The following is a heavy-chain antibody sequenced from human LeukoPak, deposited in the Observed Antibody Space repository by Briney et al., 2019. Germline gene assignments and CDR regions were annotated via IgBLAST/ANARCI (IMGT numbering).Heavy chain of an antibody. Sequence: GGSLRLSCAASGFTFSSYAMSWVRQPPGKGLEWVSAISGSGGSTYYADSVTGRFTISRDNSKNTLYLQMNSLRAEDTAVYCCAKVDGDCSGGSCYRFFDYWGQGTLVTVSS. D-gene: IGHD2-15*01. V-gene: IGHV3-23*01. J-gene: IGHJ4*02. CDR2: ISGSGGST. CDR3: AKVDGDCSGGSCYRFFDY. CDR1: GFTFSSYA.